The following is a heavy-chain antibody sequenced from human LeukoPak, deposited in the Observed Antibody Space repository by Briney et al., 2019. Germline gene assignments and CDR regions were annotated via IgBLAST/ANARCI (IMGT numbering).Heavy chain of an antibody. CDR3: SKDRVGGALEF. CDR1: GFTFSKTW. D-gene: IGHD2-21*01. Sequence: GESLRLSCAASGFTFSKTWMSWVRQAPGKGPEWVTCIMEDGSVQKYVDSVRGRFTISRDNARNSLYLQMNSLRVEDTAVYYCSKDRVGGALEFWGQGTLAIVSS. CDR2: IMEDGSVQ. V-gene: IGHV3-7*01. J-gene: IGHJ4*02.